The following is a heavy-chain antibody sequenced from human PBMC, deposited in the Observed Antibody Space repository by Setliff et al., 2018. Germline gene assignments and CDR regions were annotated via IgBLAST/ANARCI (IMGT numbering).Heavy chain of an antibody. V-gene: IGHV3-15*01. J-gene: IGHJ4*02. CDR3: AITMTTGVDFFDY. CDR2: IKSKTDGGTT. Sequence: PGGSLRLSCAASGFTFSNAWMSWVRQAPGKGLEWVGRIKSKTDGGTTDYAAPVKGRFTISRDDSKNTLYLQMNSLKTEDTAVYYCAITMTTGVDFFDYWGQGTLVTVSS. D-gene: IGHD4-17*01. CDR1: GFTFSNAW.